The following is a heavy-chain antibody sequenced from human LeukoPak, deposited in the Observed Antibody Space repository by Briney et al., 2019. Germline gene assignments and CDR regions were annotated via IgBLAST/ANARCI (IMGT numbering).Heavy chain of an antibody. J-gene: IGHJ6*03. CDR2: IYNDGST. CDR3: ARLGLYDLSSQVYMDV. D-gene: IGHD3-3*01. CDR1: GDSISSSSDY. V-gene: IGHV4-39*07. Sequence: SETLSLTCTVSGDSISSSSDYWGWIRQPPGKGLEWIGSIYNDGSTYYNPSLKSRVTISVDTSKNQFSLKLSSVTAADTAVYYCARLGLYDLSSQVYMDVWGKGTTVTVSS.